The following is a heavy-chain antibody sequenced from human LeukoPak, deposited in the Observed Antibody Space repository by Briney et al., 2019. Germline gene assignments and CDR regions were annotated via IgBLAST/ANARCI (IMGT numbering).Heavy chain of an antibody. D-gene: IGHD6-13*01. CDR1: GYTFTSYG. J-gene: IGHJ4*02. CDR3: ARAVTSSWYGGFEY. V-gene: IGHV1-18*01. Sequence: ASVKVSCKASGYTFTSYGVSWVRQAPGQGLEWMGWISTYNDNTNYAQKLQGRVTMTTDTSTNTAYMEPRSLRSDDTAVYYCARAVTSSWYGGFEYWGQGTLVTVSS. CDR2: ISTYNDNT.